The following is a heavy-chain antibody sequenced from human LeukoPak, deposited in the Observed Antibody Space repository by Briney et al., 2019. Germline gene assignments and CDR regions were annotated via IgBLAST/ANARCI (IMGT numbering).Heavy chain of an antibody. CDR1: GFTFNTYG. CDR2: IRNDGRNK. J-gene: IGHJ4*02. Sequence: GGSLRLSCAASGFTFNTYGMSWVRQAPGKGLEWVAFIRNDGRNKYYADSVKGRFTISRDNSKNTLYLQMNSLRAEDTAVYYCAKGLRKLIVGSTEYYFDYWGQGTLVTVSS. D-gene: IGHD1-26*01. V-gene: IGHV3-30*02. CDR3: AKGLRKLIVGSTEYYFDY.